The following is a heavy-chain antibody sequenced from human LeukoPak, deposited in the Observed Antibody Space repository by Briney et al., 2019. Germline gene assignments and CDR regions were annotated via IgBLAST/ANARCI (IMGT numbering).Heavy chain of an antibody. Sequence: GGSLRLSCAASGFTVTSNHMNWVRQAPGKGLEWVSIIYTGGTTHYADSLKDRLTISRDDSINTLYLQMNSPRAEDTAVYYCARAWCSSTSCYFDYWGQGTLVTVSS. J-gene: IGHJ4*02. V-gene: IGHV3-66*01. D-gene: IGHD2-2*01. CDR2: IYTGGTT. CDR1: GFTVTSNH. CDR3: ARAWCSSTSCYFDY.